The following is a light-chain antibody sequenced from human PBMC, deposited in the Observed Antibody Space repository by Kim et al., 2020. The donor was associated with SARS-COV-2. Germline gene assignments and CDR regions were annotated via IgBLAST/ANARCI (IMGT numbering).Light chain of an antibody. V-gene: IGLV3-25*03. CDR3: QSADSSHVV. CDR1: ALPKQY. J-gene: IGLJ2*01. Sequence: SGAPGQPARITCSGDALPKQYAYWYQQKPGQAPVLVIYKDSERPSGIPERFSGSSSGTTVTLTISGVQAEDEADYYCQSADSSHVVFGGGTQLTVL. CDR2: KDS.